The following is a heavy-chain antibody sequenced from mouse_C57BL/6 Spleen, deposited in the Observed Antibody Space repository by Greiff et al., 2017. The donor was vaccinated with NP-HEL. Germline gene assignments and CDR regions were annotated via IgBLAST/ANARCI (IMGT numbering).Heavy chain of an antibody. CDR2: IDPSDSET. CDR3: ARVGGGNYEVDYDY. V-gene: IGHV1-52*01. J-gene: IGHJ2*01. D-gene: IGHD2-1*01. CDR1: GYTFTSYW. Sequence: QVQLQQPGAELVRPGSSVKLSCKASGYTFTSYWMHWVKQRPIQGLEWIGNIDPSDSETHYNQKFKDKATLTVDKSSSTAYMQLSSRTSEDSAVYYCARVGGGNYEVDYDYWGQGTTLTVSS.